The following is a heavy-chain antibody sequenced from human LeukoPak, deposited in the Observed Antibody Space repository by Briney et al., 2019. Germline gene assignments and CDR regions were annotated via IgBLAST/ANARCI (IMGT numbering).Heavy chain of an antibody. CDR3: ARDYHDFWSGYYYFDY. CDR1: GASITSSNW. CDR2: IYHSGST. J-gene: IGHJ4*02. Sequence: SATLSPTCALSGASITSSNWWSSVRQPPGKGLERTGEIYHSGSTNYNPSLKSRVTISVDKSKNQFSLKLSSVTAADTAVYYCARDYHDFWSGYYYFDYWGQGTLVTVSS. V-gene: IGHV4-4*02. D-gene: IGHD3-3*01.